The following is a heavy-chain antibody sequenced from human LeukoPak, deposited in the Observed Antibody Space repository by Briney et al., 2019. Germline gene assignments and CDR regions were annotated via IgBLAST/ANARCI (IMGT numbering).Heavy chain of an antibody. V-gene: IGHV1-2*02. J-gene: IGHJ6*03. Sequence: GASVKVSCKASGYTFTGYYMHWVRQAPGQGLEWMGWINPNSGGTNYAQKFQGRVTMTRDTSISTAYMELSRLRSDDTAVYYCARITGTTGFDYYYYMDVWGKGTTVTVSS. D-gene: IGHD1-7*01. CDR3: ARITGTTGFDYYYYMDV. CDR2: INPNSGGT. CDR1: GYTFTGYY.